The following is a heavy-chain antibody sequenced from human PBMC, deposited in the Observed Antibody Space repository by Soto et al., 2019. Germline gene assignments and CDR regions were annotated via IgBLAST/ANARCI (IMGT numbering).Heavy chain of an antibody. CDR3: VRGTYSRRPNEGEF. CDR2: ITRTGNYI. V-gene: IGHV3-21*02. Sequence: EVQLVESGGGLVQPGGSLRLSCIASGFTFSTYAMNWVRQAPGKELEWVSSITRTGNYIYYADSLKGRFTISRDNAKNSVYLEMNNLRAEDTAVYFCVRGTYSRRPNEGEFWGQGTLLTVSS. CDR1: GFTFSTYA. D-gene: IGHD6-13*01. J-gene: IGHJ4*02.